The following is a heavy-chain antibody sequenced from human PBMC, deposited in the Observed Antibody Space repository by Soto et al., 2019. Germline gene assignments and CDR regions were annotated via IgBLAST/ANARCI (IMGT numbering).Heavy chain of an antibody. CDR3: AKVGFSGSSTYYYYYGMDV. D-gene: IGHD1-26*01. J-gene: IGHJ6*02. Sequence: QVQLVESGGGVVQPGRSLRLSCAASGFTFSNYGMHWVRQAPGKGLEWVAVISYDGSNKYHADSVKGRFTISRDNSKNTLDLQMNSLRAEDTAVYYCAKVGFSGSSTYYYYYGMDVWGQGTTVTVSS. V-gene: IGHV3-30*18. CDR2: ISYDGSNK. CDR1: GFTFSNYG.